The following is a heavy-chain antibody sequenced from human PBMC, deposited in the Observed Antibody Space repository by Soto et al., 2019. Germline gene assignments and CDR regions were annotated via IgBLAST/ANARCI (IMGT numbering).Heavy chain of an antibody. Sequence: SETLSLTCTVSGGSISSGDYYWAWIRQPPGKGLEWIGSIYYSGSTYYNPSLKSRVTMSVDTSKNQFSLKLSSVTAADTAVYYCARAYHYAMDVWGQGTTVTVSS. V-gene: IGHV4-30-4*01. CDR1: GGSISSGDYY. CDR2: IYYSGST. J-gene: IGHJ6*02. CDR3: ARAYHYAMDV.